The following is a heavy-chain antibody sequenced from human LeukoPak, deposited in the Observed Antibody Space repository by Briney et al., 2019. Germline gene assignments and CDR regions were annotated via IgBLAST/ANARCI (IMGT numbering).Heavy chain of an antibody. V-gene: IGHV4-30-2*01. Sequence: PSETLSHTCAVSGGSISSGGYSWSWIRQPPGKGLEWIGYIYHSGSTYYNPSLKSRVTISVDRSKNQFSLKLSSVTAADTAVYYCARSDYVGALDYWGQGTLVTVSS. D-gene: IGHD4-17*01. J-gene: IGHJ4*02. CDR2: IYHSGST. CDR3: ARSDYVGALDY. CDR1: GGSISSGGYS.